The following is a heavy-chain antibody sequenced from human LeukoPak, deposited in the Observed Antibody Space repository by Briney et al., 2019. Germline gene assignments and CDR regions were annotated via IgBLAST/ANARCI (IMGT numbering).Heavy chain of an antibody. CDR3: ARDTEPPYGSGTN. J-gene: IGHJ4*02. Sequence: GGSLRLSCAASGFTFSSYSMNWVRQAPGKGLEWVSYISSSSSTIYYADSVKGRFTISRDTAKNSLYLQMNSLGDEDTAVYYCARDTEPPYGSGTNWGQGTLVTVSS. V-gene: IGHV3-48*02. CDR2: ISSSSSTI. D-gene: IGHD3-10*01. CDR1: GFTFSSYS.